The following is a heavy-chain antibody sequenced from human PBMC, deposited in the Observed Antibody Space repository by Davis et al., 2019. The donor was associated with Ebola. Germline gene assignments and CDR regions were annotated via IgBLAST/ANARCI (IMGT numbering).Heavy chain of an antibody. V-gene: IGHV1-2*02. J-gene: IGHJ6*02. Sequence: ASVKVSCKASGYTFTGYYMHWVRQAPGQGLEWMGWINPNSGGTNYAQKFQGRVTITADESTSTAYMELSSLRSEDTAVYYCARDPGTGMDVWGQGTTVTVSS. CDR2: INPNSGGT. CDR1: GYTFTGYY. CDR3: ARDPGTGMDV.